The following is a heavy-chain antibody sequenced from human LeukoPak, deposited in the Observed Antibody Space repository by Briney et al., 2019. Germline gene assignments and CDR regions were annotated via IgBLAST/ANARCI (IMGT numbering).Heavy chain of an antibody. CDR2: IYHSGST. D-gene: IGHD6-6*01. CDR3: ARTRSRLGYFDY. V-gene: IGHV4-39*07. Sequence: PSETLSLTCTVSGGSISSSSYYWGWIRQPPGKGLEWIGSIYHSGSTYYNPSLKSRVTISVDTSKNQFSLKLRSVTAADTAVYYCARTRSRLGYFDYWGQGILVTVSS. CDR1: GGSISSSSYY. J-gene: IGHJ4*02.